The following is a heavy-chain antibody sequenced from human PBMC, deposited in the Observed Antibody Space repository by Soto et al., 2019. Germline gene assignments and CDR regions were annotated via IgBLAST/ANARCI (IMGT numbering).Heavy chain of an antibody. D-gene: IGHD6-6*01. CDR3: ARERPDGARLDP. J-gene: IGHJ5*02. CDR1: GGSISSGDYY. Sequence: QVQLQESGPGLVKPSQTLSLTCTVSGGSISSGDYYWSWIRQPPGKGLEWIGYIYHSGTTSYNPSLKSRVTISVDTSKNQFSLKLSSATAADTAVYYCARERPDGARLDPWGQGTLVTVSS. V-gene: IGHV4-30-4*01. CDR2: IYHSGTT.